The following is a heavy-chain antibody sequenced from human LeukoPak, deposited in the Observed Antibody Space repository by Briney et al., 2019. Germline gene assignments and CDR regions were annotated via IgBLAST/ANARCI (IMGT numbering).Heavy chain of an antibody. CDR3: ARDRYMVRGVMLVSFDP. CDR2: ISAYNGNT. V-gene: IGHV1-18*01. CDR1: GYTFTSYG. J-gene: IGHJ5*02. D-gene: IGHD3-10*01. Sequence: GASVKVSCKASGYTFTSYGISWVRQAPGQGLEWMGWISAYNGNTNYAQKLQGRVTMTTDTSTSTAYMELRSLRSDDTAVYYCARDRYMVRGVMLVSFDPWGQGTLVTVSS.